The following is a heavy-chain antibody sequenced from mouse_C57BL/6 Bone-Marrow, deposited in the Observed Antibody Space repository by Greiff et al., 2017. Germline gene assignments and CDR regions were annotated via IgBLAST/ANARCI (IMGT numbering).Heavy chain of an antibody. V-gene: IGHV1-55*01. CDR2: IYPGSGST. D-gene: IGHD4-1*01. J-gene: IGHJ2*01. CDR3: ARLTDSLDY. Sequence: VQLQQPGAELVKPGASVKMSCKASGYTFTSYWITWVKQRPGQGLAWIGDIYPGSGSTNSKEKFKSKATLTVDTSSRAAYMPLSSLTSEDSAVYDCARLTDSLDYWGQGTALTVSS. CDR1: GYTFTSYW.